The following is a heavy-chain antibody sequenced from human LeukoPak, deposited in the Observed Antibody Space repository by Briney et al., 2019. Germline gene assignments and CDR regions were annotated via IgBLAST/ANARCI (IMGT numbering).Heavy chain of an antibody. CDR1: GGSISSHY. D-gene: IGHD3-10*01. CDR3: ARGSGQWGFDS. J-gene: IGHJ4*02. Sequence: SETLSLTCTVSGGSISSHYWSWIRQPPGKTLEWIGYIYYSGSTNYNPSLRSRVTISVDSSKNQFSLKLSSVTAADTAVYYCARGSGQWGFDSWGQGTLVAVSS. CDR2: IYYSGST. V-gene: IGHV4-59*11.